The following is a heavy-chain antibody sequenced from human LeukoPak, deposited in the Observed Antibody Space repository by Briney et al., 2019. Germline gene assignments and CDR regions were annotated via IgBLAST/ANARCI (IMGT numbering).Heavy chain of an antibody. J-gene: IGHJ4*02. V-gene: IGHV4-39*07. CDR2: IYYSGST. Sequence: PSETLSLTCTASGGSISSSSYYWGWIRQPPGKGLEWIGSIYYSGSTYYNPSLKSRVTMSVDTSKNQFSLKLSSVTAADTAVYYCARLSTVTTSFDYWGQGTLVTVSS. CDR3: ARLSTVTTSFDY. CDR1: GGSISSSSYY. D-gene: IGHD4-17*01.